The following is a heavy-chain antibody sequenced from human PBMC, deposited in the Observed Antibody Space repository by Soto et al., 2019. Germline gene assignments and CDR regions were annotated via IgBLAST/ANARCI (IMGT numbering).Heavy chain of an antibody. CDR1: GYTFTGYY. CDR2: INPNSGGT. Sequence: ASVKVSCKASGYTFTGYYMHWVRQSPGQGLEWMGWINPNSGGTNYAQKFQGRVTMTRDTSIITAYMELSRLRSDDTAVYYCARDSYCSSTSCSKAQQLVRDQPSSDYWGQGPLVTVSS. J-gene: IGHJ4*02. CDR3: ARDSYCSSTSCSKAQQLVRDQPSSDY. V-gene: IGHV1-2*02. D-gene: IGHD2-2*01.